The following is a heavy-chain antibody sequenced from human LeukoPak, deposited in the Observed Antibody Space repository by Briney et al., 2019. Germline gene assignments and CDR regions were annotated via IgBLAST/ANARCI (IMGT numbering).Heavy chain of an antibody. CDR1: GFTFGTYA. CDR2: IWYDGSNQ. D-gene: IGHD3-22*01. CDR3: ARDLRLSSGYLLYYFDS. Sequence: GGSLRLSCVASGFTFGTYAMYWVRQAPGKGLEWVAVIWYDGSNQYYADSVKGRFTISRDNSKNTLSLQMNGLRAEDTAMYYCARDLRLSSGYLLYYFDSWGQGTLVTVSS. V-gene: IGHV3-33*01. J-gene: IGHJ4*02.